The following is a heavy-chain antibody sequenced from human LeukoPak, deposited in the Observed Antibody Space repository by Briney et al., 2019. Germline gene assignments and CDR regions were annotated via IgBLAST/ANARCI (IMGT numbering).Heavy chain of an antibody. Sequence: GGSLRLSCAASGFSFSSYAMHWVRQAPGNGLEYVSAISSNGGSTYYANSVRGRFTISRDNSKNTLYLQMGSLRAEDMAVYYCAREGISMVAKNQPLDYWGQGTLVTVSS. D-gene: IGHD5-12*01. CDR3: AREGISMVAKNQPLDY. CDR2: ISSNGGST. V-gene: IGHV3-64*01. CDR1: GFSFSSYA. J-gene: IGHJ4*02.